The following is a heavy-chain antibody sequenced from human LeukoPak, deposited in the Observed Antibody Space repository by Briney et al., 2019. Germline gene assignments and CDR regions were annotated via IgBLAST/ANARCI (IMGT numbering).Heavy chain of an antibody. V-gene: IGHV3-21*01. CDR1: GFTFSSYS. Sequence: GGSLSLSCAASGFTFSSYSMNWVRQAPGKGLEWVSSISSSSSYIYYADSVKGRFTISRDNAKNSLYLQMNSLRAEDTAVYYCARDIAAGAFDIWGQGTMVTVSS. CDR2: ISSSSSYI. J-gene: IGHJ3*02. CDR3: ARDIAAGAFDI. D-gene: IGHD6-13*01.